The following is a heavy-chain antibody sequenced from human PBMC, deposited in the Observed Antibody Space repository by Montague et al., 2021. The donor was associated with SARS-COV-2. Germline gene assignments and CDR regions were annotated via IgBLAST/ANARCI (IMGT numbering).Heavy chain of an antibody. V-gene: IGHV4-59*06. D-gene: IGHD3-3*01. CDR3: ARATRITIFGVVNQFDY. CDR1: GGSFSGYY. CDR2: IYYSGST. J-gene: IGHJ4*02. Sequence: SETLSLTCAVYGGSFSGYYWSWIRQPPGKGLEWIGYIYYSGSTYYNPSLKSRVTISVDTSKNQFSLKLSSVTAADTAVYYCARATRITIFGVVNQFDYWGQGTLVTVSS.